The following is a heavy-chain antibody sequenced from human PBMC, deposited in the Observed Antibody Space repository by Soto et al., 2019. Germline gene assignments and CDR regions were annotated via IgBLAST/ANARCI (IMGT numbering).Heavy chain of an antibody. Sequence: QVQLQESGPGLVKPSQTLSLTCTVSGGSISRGGYFWSWIRQHPGKGLEWIGFIYYSGSTYYNPSLKSRVTISVDTSKNQCSLKLSSVTAADTAVYYCAREGAAPYYYYGMDVWGQGTTVTVSS. D-gene: IGHD6-6*01. J-gene: IGHJ6*02. CDR3: AREGAAPYYYYGMDV. V-gene: IGHV4-31*03. CDR2: IYYSGST. CDR1: GGSISRGGYF.